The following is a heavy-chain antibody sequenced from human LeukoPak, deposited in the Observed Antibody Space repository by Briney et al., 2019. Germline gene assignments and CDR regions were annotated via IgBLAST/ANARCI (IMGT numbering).Heavy chain of an antibody. CDR1: GFTFSDYY. D-gene: IGHD2-2*01. V-gene: IGHV3-11*04. J-gene: IGHJ4*02. Sequence: GGSLRLSCAASGFTFSDYYMSWVRQAPGKGLDWVSYISSSGRTVFYAGSVKGRLTISRHNAKNSLYLQMNNLRAEDTAVYYCARADCSSTSCYEFDHWGQGTLVIVSS. CDR2: ISSSGRTV. CDR3: ARADCSSTSCYEFDH.